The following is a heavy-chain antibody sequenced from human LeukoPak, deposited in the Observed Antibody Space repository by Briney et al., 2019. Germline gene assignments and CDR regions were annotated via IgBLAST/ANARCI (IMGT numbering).Heavy chain of an antibody. J-gene: IGHJ4*02. Sequence: GGSLRLSCAGYGFNFRAYTMNWVRQAPGKGLEWVSGIYGSGEGQTFYADSVKGRFTISRDNSKNTLYLQMNSLRAEDTAVYYCAKVYSSSCLSFDYWGQGTLVTVSS. D-gene: IGHD6-13*01. V-gene: IGHV3-23*01. CDR2: IYGSGEGQT. CDR3: AKVYSSSCLSFDY. CDR1: GFNFRAYT.